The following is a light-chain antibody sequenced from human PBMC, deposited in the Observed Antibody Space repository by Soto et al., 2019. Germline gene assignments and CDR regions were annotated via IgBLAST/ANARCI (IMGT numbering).Light chain of an antibody. V-gene: IGKV1-8*01. CDR3: QQYYSYPMYT. CDR2: AAS. CDR1: QGISSY. Sequence: AIRMTQSPSSLSASTGDRVTITCRASQGISSYLAWYQQKPGKAPKLLIYAASTLQSGVPSRFSGSGSGTDFTLTIRCLQSEDFATYYCQQYYSYPMYTFGQGTKLESK. J-gene: IGKJ2*01.